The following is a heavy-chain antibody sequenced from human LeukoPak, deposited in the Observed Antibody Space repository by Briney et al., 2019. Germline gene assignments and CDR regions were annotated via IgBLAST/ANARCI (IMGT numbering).Heavy chain of an antibody. Sequence: PGGSLRLSCVVSGFDVSTNYMSWVRQAPGKGLEWVSYISSSGSTIYYADSVKGRFTISRDNAKNSLYLQMNSLRAEDTAVYYCARGSMSIAAAGTHDYWGQGTLVTVSS. CDR1: GFDVSTNY. D-gene: IGHD6-13*01. V-gene: IGHV3-11*04. CDR3: ARGSMSIAAAGTHDY. CDR2: ISSSGSTI. J-gene: IGHJ4*02.